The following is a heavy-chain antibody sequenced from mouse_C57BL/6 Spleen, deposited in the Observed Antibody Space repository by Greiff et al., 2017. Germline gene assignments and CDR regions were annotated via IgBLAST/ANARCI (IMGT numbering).Heavy chain of an antibody. CDR1: GFTFSSYA. J-gene: IGHJ4*01. V-gene: IGHV5-9-1*02. Sequence: EVQRVESGEGLVKPGGSLKLSCAASGFTFSSYAMSWVRQTPEKRLEWVAYISSGGDYIYYADTVKGRFTISRDNARNTLYLQMSSLKSEDTAMYYCTRDRGYDYDYAMDYWGQGTSVTVSS. CDR2: ISSGGDYI. D-gene: IGHD2-4*01. CDR3: TRDRGYDYDYAMDY.